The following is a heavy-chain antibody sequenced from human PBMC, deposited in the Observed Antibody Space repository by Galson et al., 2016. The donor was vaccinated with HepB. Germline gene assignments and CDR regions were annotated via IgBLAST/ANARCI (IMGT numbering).Heavy chain of an antibody. J-gene: IGHJ4*02. CDR3: AKDRRYFDWLLADY. V-gene: IGHV3-23*01. CDR1: GFTFSDYA. CDR2: ITGSGGST. Sequence: SLRLSCAASGFTFSDYAMSWVRQAPGKGLEWVSAITGSGGSTYSADSVKGRFTISRDNSKNTLYLQMSSLRAEDTAVYYCAKDRRYFDWLLADYWGQGTLVTVSS. D-gene: IGHD3-9*01.